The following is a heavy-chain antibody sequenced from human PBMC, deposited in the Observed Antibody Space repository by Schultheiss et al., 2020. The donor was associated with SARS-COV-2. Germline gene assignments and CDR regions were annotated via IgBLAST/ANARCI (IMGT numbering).Heavy chain of an antibody. CDR3: ARLTVTTNWYFDL. Sequence: SETLSLTCTVSGGYIRGYYWSWIRQPPGKGLEWIGEINHSGSTNYNPSLKSRVTISVDTSKNQFSLKLSSVTAADTAVYYCARLTVTTNWYFDLWGRGTLVTVSS. CDR1: GGYIRGYY. J-gene: IGHJ2*01. V-gene: IGHV4-34*01. CDR2: INHSGST. D-gene: IGHD4-11*01.